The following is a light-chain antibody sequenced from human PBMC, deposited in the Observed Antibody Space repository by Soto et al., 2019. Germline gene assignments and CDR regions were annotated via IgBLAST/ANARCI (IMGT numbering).Light chain of an antibody. Sequence: EIVLTQSPGNLSLSPGERAALSCRASQSISSRYLAWYQQKPGQAPRLLIYGASSRATGIPDRFSGSGSGTDFTLTISRLEPEDFAVYYCQYYGSSPPDTFGQGTKLEIK. V-gene: IGKV3-20*01. J-gene: IGKJ2*01. CDR3: QYYGSSPPDT. CDR1: QSISSRY. CDR2: GAS.